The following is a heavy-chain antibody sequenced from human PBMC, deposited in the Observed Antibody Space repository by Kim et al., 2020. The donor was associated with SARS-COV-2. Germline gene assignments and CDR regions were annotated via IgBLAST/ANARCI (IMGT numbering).Heavy chain of an antibody. J-gene: IGHJ4*02. V-gene: IGHV4-34*01. CDR2: INHSGST. CDR3: ARVLPVAGIAWGGRFDY. CDR1: GGSFSGYY. D-gene: IGHD6-19*01. Sequence: SETLSLTCAVYGGSFSGYYWSWIRQPPGKGLEWIGEINHSGSTNYNPSLKSRVTISVDTSKNQFSLKLSSVTAADTAVYYCARVLPVAGIAWGGRFDYWGQGTLVTVSS.